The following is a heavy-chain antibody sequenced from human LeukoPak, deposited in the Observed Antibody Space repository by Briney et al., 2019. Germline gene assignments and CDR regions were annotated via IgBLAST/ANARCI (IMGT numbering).Heavy chain of an antibody. D-gene: IGHD1-26*01. CDR1: GFTFSSYN. V-gene: IGHV3-21*01. CDR2: ITSGSSYR. CDR3: ARDPYSGSYGNYYYYFMDV. Sequence: PGGSLRLFCAASGFTFSSYNMNWVRQAPGKGLEWVSSITSGSSYRFYADSVKGRFTISRDNAKNSLYLQMNSLRAEDTAVYYCARDPYSGSYGNYYYYFMDVWGKGTTVTISS. J-gene: IGHJ6*03.